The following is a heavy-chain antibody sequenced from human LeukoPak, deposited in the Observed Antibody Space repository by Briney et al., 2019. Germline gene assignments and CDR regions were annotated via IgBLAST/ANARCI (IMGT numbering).Heavy chain of an antibody. D-gene: IGHD1-26*01. V-gene: IGHV3-48*01. CDR3: AKDLRSVSGSYSFDY. Sequence: GGSLRLSCAASGFTFSRYSMNWVRQAPGKGLEWISYISSSGTTIYYADSVKGRFTISRDNSKNTLYLQMNSLRAEDTAVYYCAKDLRSVSGSYSFDYWGQGTLVTVSS. CDR2: ISSSGTTI. J-gene: IGHJ4*02. CDR1: GFTFSRYS.